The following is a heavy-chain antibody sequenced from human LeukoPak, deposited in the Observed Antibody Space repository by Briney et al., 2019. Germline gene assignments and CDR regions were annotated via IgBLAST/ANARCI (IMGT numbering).Heavy chain of an antibody. CDR1: GGSISSGDYY. J-gene: IGHJ1*01. Sequence: SQTLSLTCNVSGGSISSGDYYWSWIRQPPGMGREWIGNIYYSGSTYYNPSLKSRVTISVDTSKNQFSLKLSSVTAADTAVYYCARRDYYDSSGSSLFRHWGQGTLVTVSS. CDR3: ARRDYYDSSGSSLFRH. V-gene: IGHV4-30-4*08. D-gene: IGHD3-22*01. CDR2: IYYSGST.